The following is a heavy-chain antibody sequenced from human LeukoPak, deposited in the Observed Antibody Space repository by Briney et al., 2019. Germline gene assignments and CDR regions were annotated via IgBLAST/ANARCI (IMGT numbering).Heavy chain of an antibody. CDR2: IYSGGST. CDR1: GLTVSSNY. Sequence: GSLILSCAASGLTVSSNYMNWVRQAPGKGLEWVSVIYSGGSTYYADSVKGRFTISRDNSKNTLYLQMNSLRAEDTAVYYCARGAYGSGSYGDNWFDPWGQGTLVTVSS. V-gene: IGHV3-66*01. J-gene: IGHJ5*02. CDR3: ARGAYGSGSYGDNWFDP. D-gene: IGHD3-10*01.